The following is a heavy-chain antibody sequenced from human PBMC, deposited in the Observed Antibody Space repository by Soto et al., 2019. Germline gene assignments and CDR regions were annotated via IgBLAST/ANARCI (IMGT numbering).Heavy chain of an antibody. D-gene: IGHD6-6*01. J-gene: IGHJ6*02. CDR3: ARVGSSSPYYYYGMDV. CDR2: IGTAGDT. V-gene: IGHV3-13*01. Sequence: EVQLVESGGGLVQPGGSLRLSCAASGFTFSSYDMHWVRQATGKGLEWVSAIGTAGDTYYPGSVKGRFTIPRENAKNYLYLQMNSLRAEDTDVYYCARVGSSSPYYYYGMDVWGQGTTVTVSS. CDR1: GFTFSSYD.